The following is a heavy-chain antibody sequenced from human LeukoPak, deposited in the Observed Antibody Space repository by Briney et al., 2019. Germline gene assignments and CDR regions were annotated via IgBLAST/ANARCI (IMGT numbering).Heavy chain of an antibody. Sequence: SLCLSCAPSVVTPSGDAISWVRQAPGKGLGCSSGFSGSIGSTYYANSVKGRFTISKDNPKNTLYLQMNSLRAEDTAVYYCAKGTITVIVGVITGGAFDIWGQGTMVTVSS. CDR2: FSGSIGST. CDR1: VTPSGDA. J-gene: IGHJ3*02. V-gene: IGHV3-23*01. D-gene: IGHD3-22*01. CDR3: AKGTITVIVGVITGGAFDI.